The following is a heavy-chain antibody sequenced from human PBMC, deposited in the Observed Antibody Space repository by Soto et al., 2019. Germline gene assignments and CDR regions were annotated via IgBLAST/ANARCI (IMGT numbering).Heavy chain of an antibody. CDR1: GYTFTSYG. D-gene: IGHD6-19*01. Sequence: GASVKVSCKASGYTFTSYGISWVRQAPGQGLEWMGWISAYNGNTNYAQKLQGRVTMTTDTSTSTAYMELRSLRSDDTAVYYCARFIREQWLVGWFDPWGQGTLVTVSS. V-gene: IGHV1-18*01. J-gene: IGHJ5*02. CDR2: ISAYNGNT. CDR3: ARFIREQWLVGWFDP.